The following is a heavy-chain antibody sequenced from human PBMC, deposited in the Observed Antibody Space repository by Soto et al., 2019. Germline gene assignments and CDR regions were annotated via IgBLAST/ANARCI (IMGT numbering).Heavy chain of an antibody. CDR1: GGAISGRSNY. Sequence: SETLSLTCNVSGGAISGRSNYWGWIRQPPGKGLEYIGSIYSGGSTYYNPSLKSRVTLSVDTSQNQFFLRLTSVTAADTAVYYCARRHSATWLFDYWGLGTQVTVSS. D-gene: IGHD2-15*01. J-gene: IGHJ4*02. V-gene: IGHV4-39*01. CDR2: IYSGGST. CDR3: ARRHSATWLFDY.